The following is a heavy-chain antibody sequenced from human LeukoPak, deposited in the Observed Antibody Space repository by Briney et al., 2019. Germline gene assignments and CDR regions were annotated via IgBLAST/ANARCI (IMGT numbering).Heavy chain of an antibody. D-gene: IGHD2-15*01. J-gene: IGHJ4*02. CDR1: GYTFTAYY. CDR2: IHPNSGGT. Sequence: ASVKVSCKASGYTFTAYYVHWVRQAPGQGLEWMGWIHPNSGGTKYAQNFQGRVTMTRDTSSSTAYMELSSLRSDDTAVYYCARGDTYWDYWGQGTQVTVSS. V-gene: IGHV1-2*02. CDR3: ARGDTYWDY.